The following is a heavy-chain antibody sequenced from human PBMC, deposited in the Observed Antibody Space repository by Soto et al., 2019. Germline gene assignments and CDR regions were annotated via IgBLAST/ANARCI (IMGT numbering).Heavy chain of an antibody. CDR3: AKDEGIAARPRLGDY. Sequence: QVQLVESGGGVVQPGRSLRLSCAASGFTFSSYGMHWVRQAPGKGLEWVAVISYDGSNKYYADSVKGRFTISRDNSKNTLYLQMNSLRAEDTAVYYCAKDEGIAARPRLGDYWGQGTLVTVSS. J-gene: IGHJ4*02. D-gene: IGHD6-6*01. CDR2: ISYDGSNK. CDR1: GFTFSSYG. V-gene: IGHV3-30*18.